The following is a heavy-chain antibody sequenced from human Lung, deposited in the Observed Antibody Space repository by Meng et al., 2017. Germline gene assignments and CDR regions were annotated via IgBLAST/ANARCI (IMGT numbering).Heavy chain of an antibody. CDR2: IYHSGRT. Sequence: QVQLQESGPGLVKPSGTLSPTCAVFGGSISSRNWWSWVRQSPGKGLEWIGEIYHSGRTNYNPSLESRVTISLDKSQNHFSLKVKSVTAADTAVYYCVRGGQDQAYYDFWSGPFDPWGQGTLVTVSS. CDR3: VRGGQDQAYYDFWSGPFDP. D-gene: IGHD3-3*01. J-gene: IGHJ5*02. CDR1: GGSISSRNW. V-gene: IGHV4-4*02.